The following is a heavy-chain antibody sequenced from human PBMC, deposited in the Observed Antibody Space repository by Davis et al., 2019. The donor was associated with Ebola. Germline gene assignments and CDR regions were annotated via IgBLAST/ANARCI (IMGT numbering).Heavy chain of an antibody. CDR1: GGTFSNYA. Sequence: SVKVSCKASGGTFSNYAISWVRQAPGQGLEWTGGIIPILGIANYAQNFQGRLTITADESTSTAYMELSSLRSDDTAVYYCASLTELGYWGQGTLVVVSS. CDR3: ASLTELGY. V-gene: IGHV1-69*10. D-gene: IGHD7-27*01. J-gene: IGHJ4*02. CDR2: IIPILGIA.